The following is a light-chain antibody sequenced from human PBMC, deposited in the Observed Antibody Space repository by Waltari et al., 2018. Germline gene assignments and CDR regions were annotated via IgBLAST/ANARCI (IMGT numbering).Light chain of an antibody. CDR3: QVWDFTQGV. V-gene: IGLV3-21*04. CDR1: SLGTKT. CDR2: YDS. J-gene: IGLJ3*02. Sequence: ARISCGGTSLGTKTVHWYQQKPGQAPVLVIHYDSGRPSGIPERFSGSTSGNTATLTIKWVEAGDEAEYFCQVWDFTQGVFGGGTKLTVL.